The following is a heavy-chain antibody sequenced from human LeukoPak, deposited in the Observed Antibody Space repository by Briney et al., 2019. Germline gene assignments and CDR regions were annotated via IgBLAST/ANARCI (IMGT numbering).Heavy chain of an antibody. CDR3: AKDFSHIMILVRSHYGMDV. CDR1: GFTFSSYG. J-gene: IGHJ6*02. Sequence: PGGSLRLSCAASGFTFSSYGMHWVRQAPGRGLEWVAFIRYDGSNKYYADSVKGRFTISRDNSKNTLYLQMNSLRAEDTAVYYCAKDFSHIMILVRSHYGMDVWGQGTTVTVSS. D-gene: IGHD3-22*01. V-gene: IGHV3-30*02. CDR2: IRYDGSNK.